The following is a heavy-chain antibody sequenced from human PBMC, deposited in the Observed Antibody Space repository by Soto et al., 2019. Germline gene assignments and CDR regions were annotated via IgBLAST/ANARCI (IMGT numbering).Heavy chain of an antibody. CDR1: GDTFTNYW. D-gene: IGHD3-9*01. CDR3: ARLPYNILTGYDY. J-gene: IGHJ4*02. Sequence: ESLKISCKGSGDTFTNYWIAWVRQMPGKGLEWMGIIYPDDSDIRYRPSFQGQVTTSADKSISTAYLQWSSLKASDTAMYYCARLPYNILTGYDYWGQGTLVTVSS. CDR2: IYPDDSDI. V-gene: IGHV5-51*01.